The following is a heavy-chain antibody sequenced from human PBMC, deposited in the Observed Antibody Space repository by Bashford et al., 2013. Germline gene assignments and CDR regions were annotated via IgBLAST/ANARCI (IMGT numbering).Heavy chain of an antibody. CDR1: GFTFSDFG. V-gene: IGHV3-33*01. CDR3: ARHSGHY. Sequence: GGSLRLSCAASGFTFSDFGMHWVRQAPGKGLEWVASISYQGQNDQYGDSVRGRCTISRDNAKSSLYLQANSLRVEDTAVYYCARHSGHYWGQGTLVTVSS. J-gene: IGHJ4*02. CDR2: ISYQGQND. D-gene: IGHD3-22*01.